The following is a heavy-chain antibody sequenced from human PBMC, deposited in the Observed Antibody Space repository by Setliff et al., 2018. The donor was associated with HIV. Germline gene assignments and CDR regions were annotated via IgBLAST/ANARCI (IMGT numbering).Heavy chain of an antibody. CDR2: ITPLLGTT. J-gene: IGHJ4*02. D-gene: IGHD3-22*01. Sequence: SVKVSCKASGGTFSSYGITWVRQAPGQGLEWMGGITPLLGTTNYAQRFQSRVTLTTDESTSTAYMELSSLRSEDTAVYYCARDYSPTFYYYDSSGTFDYWGQGTLVTVSS. V-gene: IGHV1-69*05. CDR1: GGTFSSYG. CDR3: ARDYSPTFYYYDSSGTFDY.